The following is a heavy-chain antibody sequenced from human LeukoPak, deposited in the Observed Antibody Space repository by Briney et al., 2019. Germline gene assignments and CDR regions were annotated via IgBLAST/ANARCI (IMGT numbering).Heavy chain of an antibody. J-gene: IGHJ6*02. V-gene: IGHV4-31*03. Sequence: SETLSLTCTVSGGSIRSDNYYWTWIRQHPDKGLEWIGYIYYTGITYHSPSLKTRVTISVDTSKNQFSLNLNSVTAADTAVYYCARDEFGGVGPLYYHSGLDVWGQGTTVTVSS. CDR2: IYYTGIT. CDR3: ARDEFGGVGPLYYHSGLDV. CDR1: GGSIRSDNYY. D-gene: IGHD3-10*01.